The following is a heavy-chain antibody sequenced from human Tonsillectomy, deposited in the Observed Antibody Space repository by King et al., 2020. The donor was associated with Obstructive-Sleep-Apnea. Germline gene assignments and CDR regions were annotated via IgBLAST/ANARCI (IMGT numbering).Heavy chain of an antibody. Sequence: VQLQESGPGLVKPSQTLSLTCTVSGGSISSGGDYWSWFRQHPGKGLEWIGYIYYSGSTYYNPSLKSRVTLSVDTSKNQFSLKLSSVTAADTAVYYCARELDSGSYYLGSYFDYWGQGTLVTVSS. J-gene: IGHJ4*02. D-gene: IGHD1-26*01. V-gene: IGHV4-31*03. CDR1: GGSISSGGDY. CDR3: ARELDSGSYYLGSYFDY. CDR2: IYYSGST.